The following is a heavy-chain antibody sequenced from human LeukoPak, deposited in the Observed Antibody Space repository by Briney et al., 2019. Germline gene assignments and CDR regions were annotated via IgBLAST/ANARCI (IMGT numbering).Heavy chain of an antibody. Sequence: GGSLRLSCEASGFTFNTYSMNWARQAPGKGLEWVSSIDSSGGYMFYADSVKGRFTISRDNAKNSLYLQMNSLRAEDTAVYYCARGRRQLYRYYYYYMDVWGKGTTVTISS. CDR2: IDSSGGYM. V-gene: IGHV3-21*01. D-gene: IGHD5-18*01. CDR3: ARGRRQLYRYYYYYMDV. J-gene: IGHJ6*03. CDR1: GFTFNTYS.